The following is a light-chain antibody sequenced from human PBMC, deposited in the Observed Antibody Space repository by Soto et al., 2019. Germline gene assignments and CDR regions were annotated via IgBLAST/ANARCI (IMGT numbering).Light chain of an antibody. J-gene: IGLJ1*01. CDR3: HSYTVSRMPYV. CDR2: DVS. Sequence: QSALTQPASVSGSPGQSITISCTGTSGDVGGYKYVSWYQQHPGKAPRLMIYDVSNRPSGVSGRFSGSKSGNTASLTISGLQAEDEADYYCHSYTVSRMPYVFGTGTKLTVL. V-gene: IGLV2-14*03. CDR1: SGDVGGYKY.